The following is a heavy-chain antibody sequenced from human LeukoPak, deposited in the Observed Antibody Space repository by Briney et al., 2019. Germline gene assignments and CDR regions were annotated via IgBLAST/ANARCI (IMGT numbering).Heavy chain of an antibody. CDR2: ISYDGSNK. J-gene: IGHJ4*02. CDR1: GFTFSSYA. CDR3: AKVKTDILIPDS. D-gene: IGHD2-21*02. Sequence: GGSLRLSCAASGFTFSSYAMHWVRQAPGKGLEWVAVISYDGSNKYYADSVRGRFTISTDNSKNTLYLQMNSLTSADTAVYYCAKVKTDILIPDSWGQGTLVTVSS. V-gene: IGHV3-30*04.